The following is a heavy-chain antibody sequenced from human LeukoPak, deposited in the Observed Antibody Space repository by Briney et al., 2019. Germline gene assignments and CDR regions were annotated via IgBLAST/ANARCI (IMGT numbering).Heavy chain of an antibody. V-gene: IGHV4-31*03. J-gene: IGHJ4*02. Sequence: SETLSLTCTVSGGSISSGGYCWTWIRQHPGKGLEWIGYIHYSGSTNCNPSLKSRVTISIDTSKNQFSLKLSSVTAADTAVYYCASKSYYYDSSAYYRDYWGQGNLVTVSS. CDR3: ASKSYYYDSSAYYRDY. D-gene: IGHD3-22*01. CDR2: IHYSGST. CDR1: GGSISSGGYC.